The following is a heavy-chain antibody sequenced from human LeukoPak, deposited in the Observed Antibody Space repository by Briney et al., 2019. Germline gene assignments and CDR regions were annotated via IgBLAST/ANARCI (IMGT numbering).Heavy chain of an antibody. V-gene: IGHV1-18*01. Sequence: ASVKVSCKASGYTFTSYGISWVRQAPGQGLEWMGWISAYNGNTNYAQNLQGRVTMTTDTSTSTAYMELRSLRSDDTAVYYCAREPWEPEPFDYWGQGTLVTVSS. D-gene: IGHD1-26*01. CDR1: GYTFTSYG. J-gene: IGHJ4*02. CDR2: ISAYNGNT. CDR3: AREPWEPEPFDY.